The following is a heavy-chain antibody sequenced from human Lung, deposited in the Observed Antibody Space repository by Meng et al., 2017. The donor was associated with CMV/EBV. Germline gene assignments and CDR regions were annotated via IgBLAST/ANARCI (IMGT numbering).Heavy chain of an antibody. CDR2: ITTISATV. CDR1: GGTFNSYV. Sequence: SVXVSCKASGGTFNSYVIYWVRQAPGQGLEWMGGITTISATVNYAQRFQGRVTLTTDESTNTAYMELTGLRSDDTAVYFCARWSISIQHWGQGTLVTVSS. V-gene: IGHV1-69*05. J-gene: IGHJ1*01. CDR3: ARWSISIQH. D-gene: IGHD3-3*02.